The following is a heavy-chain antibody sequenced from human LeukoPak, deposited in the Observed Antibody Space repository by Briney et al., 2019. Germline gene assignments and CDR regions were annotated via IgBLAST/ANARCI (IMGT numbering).Heavy chain of an antibody. CDR3: ARSSDSRNPRGVIGGMDV. V-gene: IGHV3-11*03. Sequence: GGSLRLSCAASGFTFSDYYMSWIRQAPGKGPEWVSYISSSSSCTNYADSVKGRFTISRDNAKNSLYLQMNSLRAEDTAVYYCARSSDSRNPRGVIGGMDVWGQGTTVTVSS. CDR2: ISSSSSCT. D-gene: IGHD3-16*02. CDR1: GFTFSDYY. J-gene: IGHJ6*02.